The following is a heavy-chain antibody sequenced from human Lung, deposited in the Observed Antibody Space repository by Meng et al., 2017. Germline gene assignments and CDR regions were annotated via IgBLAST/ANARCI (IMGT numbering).Heavy chain of an antibody. V-gene: IGHV4-34*01. Sequence: QVHLTQWGAGLLKPSEPLSLTCVVSGGSFSDYYWSWIRQPPGKGLEWIGEINHSGSTNYNPSLESRATISVDTSQNNLSLKLSSVTAADSAVYYCARGPTTMAHDFDYWGQGTLVTVSS. J-gene: IGHJ4*02. CDR3: ARGPTTMAHDFDY. CDR2: INHSGST. CDR1: GGSFSDYY. D-gene: IGHD4-11*01.